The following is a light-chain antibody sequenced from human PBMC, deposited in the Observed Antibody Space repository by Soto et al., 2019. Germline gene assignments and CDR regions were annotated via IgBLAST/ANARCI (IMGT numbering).Light chain of an antibody. CDR3: QQYGSSPRT. CDR2: GAS. V-gene: IGKV3-20*01. CDR1: QSVSSSY. Sequence: EIVLTQSPGTLPLSLGERATLSCRASQSVSSSYLAWYQQKPGQAPRLLIYGASIRATGIPDRFSGSGSGTDFTLTISRLEPEDFAVYYCQQYGSSPRTFGLGTKVDIK. J-gene: IGKJ1*01.